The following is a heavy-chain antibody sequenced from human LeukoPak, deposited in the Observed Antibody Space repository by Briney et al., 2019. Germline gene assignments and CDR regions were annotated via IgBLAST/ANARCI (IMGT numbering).Heavy chain of an antibody. CDR2: INPSGGST. V-gene: IGHV1-46*01. D-gene: IGHD5-18*01. Sequence: ASVKVSCKASGYTFTSYYMHWVRQAPGQGLEWMGIINPSGGSTSYAQKFQGRVTMTRDTSTSTVYMELSSLRSEDTAVYYCARDGDTAKVIYYGMDVWGQGTTVTVSS. J-gene: IGHJ6*02. CDR1: GYTFTSYY. CDR3: ARDGDTAKVIYYGMDV.